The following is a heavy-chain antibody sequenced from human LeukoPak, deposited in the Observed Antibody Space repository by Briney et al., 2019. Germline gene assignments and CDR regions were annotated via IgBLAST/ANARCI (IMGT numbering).Heavy chain of an antibody. Sequence: VASVTVSYKASGGTFSSYAISWVRQAPRQGLEWMGGIIPIFGTANYAQKFQGRVTITADESTSTAYMELSSLRSEDTAVYYCASLEMATISFDYWGQGTLVTVSS. J-gene: IGHJ4*02. CDR2: IIPIFGTA. V-gene: IGHV1-69*13. D-gene: IGHD5-24*01. CDR1: GGTFSSYA. CDR3: ASLEMATISFDY.